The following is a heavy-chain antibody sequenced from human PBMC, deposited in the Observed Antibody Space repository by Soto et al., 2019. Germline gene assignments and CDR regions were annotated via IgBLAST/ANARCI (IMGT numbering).Heavy chain of an antibody. CDR2: IIPIFGTA. V-gene: IGHV1-69*13. J-gene: IGHJ6*02. Sequence: SVKVSCKASGGTFSSYAISWVRQAPGQGIEWMGGIIPIFGTANYAQKFQGRVTITADESTSTAYTELSSLRSEDTAVYYCASLKGHYYYYGMDVWGQGTTVTVSS. CDR1: GGTFSSYA. CDR3: ASLKGHYYYYGMDV.